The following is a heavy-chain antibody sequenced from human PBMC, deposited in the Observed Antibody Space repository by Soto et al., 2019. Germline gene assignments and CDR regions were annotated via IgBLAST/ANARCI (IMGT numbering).Heavy chain of an antibody. CDR1: GGSISNYY. CDR3: ARDRERCRY. CDR2: IYYSGST. Sequence: ASATLSLTCTVSGGSISNYYWSWFRQPPGKGLEWIGYIYYSGSTNYNPSLKSRVTISVDTTKKQFSLHLSSVTAADTAVYYCARDRERCRYRGQGPLVT. V-gene: IGHV4-59*01. D-gene: IGHD1-26*01. J-gene: IGHJ4*02.